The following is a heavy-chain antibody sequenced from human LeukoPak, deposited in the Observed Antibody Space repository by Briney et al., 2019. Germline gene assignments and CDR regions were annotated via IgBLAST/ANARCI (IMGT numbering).Heavy chain of an antibody. Sequence: ASVKVSCKASGYTFTSYYMHWVRQAPGQGLEWMGIINPSGGSTSYAQKFQGRVTMTTDTSTSTAYMELRSLRSDDTAVYYCARGGYCSSTSCHKIYYYYYYGMDVWGQGTTVTVSS. D-gene: IGHD2-2*01. CDR3: ARGGYCSSTSCHKIYYYYYYGMDV. V-gene: IGHV1-46*01. CDR1: GYTFTSYY. CDR2: INPSGGST. J-gene: IGHJ6*02.